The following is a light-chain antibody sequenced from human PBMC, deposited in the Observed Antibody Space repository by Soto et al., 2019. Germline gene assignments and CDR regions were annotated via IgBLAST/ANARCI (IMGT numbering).Light chain of an antibody. CDR2: DVS. CDR3: SSYTSSSIVV. J-gene: IGLJ2*01. Sequence: QSVLTQPASVSGSPGQSITISCTGTSSDVGGYNYVSWYQRHPGKAPKLMIYDVSNRPSGVSNRFSGSKSGNTASLTISGLQAEYEADYYCSSYTSSSIVVFGGGTKLTVL. CDR1: SSDVGGYNY. V-gene: IGLV2-14*01.